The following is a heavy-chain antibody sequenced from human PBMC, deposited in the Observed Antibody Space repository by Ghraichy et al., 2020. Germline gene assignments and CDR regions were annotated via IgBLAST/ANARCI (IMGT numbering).Heavy chain of an antibody. CDR3: ARQTVAYYFDY. CDR2: IYYSGST. J-gene: IGHJ4*02. V-gene: IGHV4-31*03. CDR1: GGSISSGGYY. D-gene: IGHD4-23*01. Sequence: SETLSLTCTVSGGSISSGGYYWSWIRQHPGKGLEWIGYIYYSGSTYYNPSLKSRVTISVDTSKNQFSLKLSSVTAADTAVYYCARQTVAYYFDYWGQGTLVTVSS.